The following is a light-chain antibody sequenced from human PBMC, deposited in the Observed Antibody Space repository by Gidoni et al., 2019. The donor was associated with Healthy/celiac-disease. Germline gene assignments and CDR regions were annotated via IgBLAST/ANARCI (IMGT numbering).Light chain of an antibody. V-gene: IGLV8-61*01. CDR1: SGSVSTIYY. Sequence: QTVVTQEPSFSVSPGGTVTLTCGLSSGSVSTIYYPSWYQQTPGQAPRPLIYSTKTRSAGVPDRFSGSILGNKAALTITGAQADDESDYYCVLYMGSGSWVFGGGTKLTGL. CDR3: VLYMGSGSWV. J-gene: IGLJ3*02. CDR2: STK.